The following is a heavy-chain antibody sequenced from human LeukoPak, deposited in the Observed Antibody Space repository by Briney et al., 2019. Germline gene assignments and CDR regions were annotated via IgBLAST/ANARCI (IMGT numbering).Heavy chain of an antibody. CDR1: GGSFSGYY. V-gene: IGHV4-34*01. D-gene: IGHD4-17*01. CDR3: ARAGGEYYGDYERYFDL. Sequence: TSETLSLTCAVYGGSFSGYYWSWIRQPPGKGLEWIGEINHSGSTNYNPSLKSRVTISVDTSKNQFSLKPSSVTAADTAVYYCARAGGEYYGDYERYFDLWGRGTLVTVSS. CDR2: INHSGST. J-gene: IGHJ2*01.